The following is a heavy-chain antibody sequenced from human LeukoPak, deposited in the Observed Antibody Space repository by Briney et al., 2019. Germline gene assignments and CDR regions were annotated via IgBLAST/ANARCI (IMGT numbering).Heavy chain of an antibody. V-gene: IGHV3-23*01. D-gene: IGHD5-12*01. CDR3: AKDQWMT. CDR1: GFTFTSDA. Sequence: GGSLRLSCAASGFTFTSDAMNWVRQAPGKGLEWVSTISSSGDGTYYADSVKGRFTISRDNSKNTLFLQMSSLRAEDTAIYYCAKDQWMTWGQGILVTVSS. CDR2: ISSSGDGT. J-gene: IGHJ5*02.